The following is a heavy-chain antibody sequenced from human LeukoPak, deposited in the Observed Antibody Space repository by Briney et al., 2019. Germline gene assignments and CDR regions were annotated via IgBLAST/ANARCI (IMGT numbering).Heavy chain of an antibody. J-gene: IGHJ4*02. CDR2: INWNGGST. Sequence: GGSLRLSCAASGFTFDDYGMSWVRQAPGKGLEWVSGINWNGGSTGYADSVKGRFTISRDNAKNSLYLRMNSLRAEDTALYHCARGRSGSYSPFDYWGQGTLVTVSS. CDR1: GFTFDDYG. CDR3: ARGRSGSYSPFDY. D-gene: IGHD1-26*01. V-gene: IGHV3-20*01.